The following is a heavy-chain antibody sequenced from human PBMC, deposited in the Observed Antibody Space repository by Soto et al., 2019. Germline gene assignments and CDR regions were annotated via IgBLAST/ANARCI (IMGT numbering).Heavy chain of an antibody. Sequence: QVQLVQSGAEVKKPGASVKVSCKASGYTFTGYYMHWVRQAPGQGLEWMGWINPNSGGTNYAQKFQGWVTMTRDTSISTAYMELSRLRSDDTAVYYCARSTTVTTTERNYGMDVWGQGTTVTVSS. J-gene: IGHJ6*02. CDR1: GYTFTGYY. D-gene: IGHD4-4*01. V-gene: IGHV1-2*04. CDR2: INPNSGGT. CDR3: ARSTTVTTTERNYGMDV.